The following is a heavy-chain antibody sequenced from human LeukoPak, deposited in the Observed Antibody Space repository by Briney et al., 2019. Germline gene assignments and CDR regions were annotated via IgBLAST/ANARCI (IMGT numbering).Heavy chain of an antibody. V-gene: IGHV3-23*01. Sequence: GGSLRLSCAASGFTLSSHAMSWVRQAPGKGLEWGSCIRGSGGSTYYADSVKGRITISRDNSGNKVFLQMNSLRVEDTAVYYCAKSLEKYSSSSIDYYMDAWGKGTTVTVSS. CDR2: IRGSGGST. CDR1: GFTLSSHA. J-gene: IGHJ6*03. CDR3: AKSLEKYSSSSIDYYMDA. D-gene: IGHD6-6*01.